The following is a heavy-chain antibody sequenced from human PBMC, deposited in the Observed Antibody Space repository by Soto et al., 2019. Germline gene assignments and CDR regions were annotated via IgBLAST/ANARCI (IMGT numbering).Heavy chain of an antibody. CDR2: IYYSGST. CDR3: ARLSRGATAGFHY. V-gene: IGHV4-59*08. CDR1: GGSITGYY. D-gene: IGHD1-26*01. Sequence: SDTLSLTCTVSGGSITGYYWTWIRQPPGKELERIGYIYYSGSTIYNPFLKSRVTISVDTSKNQFSLKLTSVTAADTAVYYCARLSRGATAGFHYWGQGALVTVSS. J-gene: IGHJ4*02.